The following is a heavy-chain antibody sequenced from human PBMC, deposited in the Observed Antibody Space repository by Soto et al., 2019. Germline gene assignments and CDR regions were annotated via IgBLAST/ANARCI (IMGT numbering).Heavy chain of an antibody. J-gene: IGHJ6*02. Sequence: QVQLVESGGGVVQPGRSLRLSCAASGFTFSSYGMHWVRQAPGKGLEWVAVISYDGCHKYYADSVKGRFTISRDNSKNTLYLHMHSLRAEDTAVYYWAKVGPHYAILPGYRDYSGMHVWGQGDTVTVSS. D-gene: IGHD3-9*01. V-gene: IGHV3-30*18. CDR2: ISYDGCHK. CDR1: GFTFSSYG. CDR3: AKVGPHYAILPGYRDYSGMHV.